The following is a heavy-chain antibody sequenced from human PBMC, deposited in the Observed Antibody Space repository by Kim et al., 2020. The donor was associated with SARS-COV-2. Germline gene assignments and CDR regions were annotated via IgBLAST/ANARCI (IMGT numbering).Heavy chain of an antibody. J-gene: IGHJ3*02. Sequence: GGSLRLSCAASGFTFSSYAMSWVRQAPGKGLEWVSAISGSGGSTYYADSVKGRFTISRDNSKNTLYLQMNSLRAEDTAVYYCAKDRAVYYDILTGYYNVDAFDIWGQGTMVTVSS. V-gene: IGHV3-23*01. CDR2: ISGSGGST. CDR1: GFTFSSYA. CDR3: AKDRAVYYDILTGYYNVDAFDI. D-gene: IGHD3-9*01.